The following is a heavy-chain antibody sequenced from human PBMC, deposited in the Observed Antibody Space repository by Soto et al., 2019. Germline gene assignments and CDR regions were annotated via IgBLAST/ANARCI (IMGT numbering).Heavy chain of an antibody. Sequence: GGSLRLSCAASGFTFSSYGMHWVRQAPGKGLEWVAVIWYDGSNKYYADSVKGRFTISRDNSKNTLYLQMNSLRAEDTAVYYCARAIITWELLFDYWGQGTLVTVSS. CDR3: ARAIITWELLFDY. J-gene: IGHJ4*02. V-gene: IGHV3-33*01. D-gene: IGHD2-15*01. CDR2: IWYDGSNK. CDR1: GFTFSSYG.